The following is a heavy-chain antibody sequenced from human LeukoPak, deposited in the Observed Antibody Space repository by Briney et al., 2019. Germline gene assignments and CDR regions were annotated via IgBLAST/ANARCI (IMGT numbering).Heavy chain of an antibody. CDR3: ARQYYDIWSGYYTADYYFDY. Sequence: PGGSLRLSCAASGFTFSSYGMNWVRQAPGKGLEWVSSISSRSSYIYYADSVKGRFTISRDNAKNSLYLELHNLRAEDTAVYYCARQYYDIWSGYYTADYYFDYWGQGTLVTVSS. CDR1: GFTFSSYG. J-gene: IGHJ4*02. CDR2: ISSRSSYI. V-gene: IGHV3-21*06. D-gene: IGHD3-3*01.